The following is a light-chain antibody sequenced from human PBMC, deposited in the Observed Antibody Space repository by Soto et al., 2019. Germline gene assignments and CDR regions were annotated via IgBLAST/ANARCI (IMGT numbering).Light chain of an antibody. CDR3: SSYLGSSTYV. Sequence: QSALTQPASVSGSPGQSITISCTGTSTDLACYNYVSWYQQHQGKAPKLIIYKVTNRPSGVSNRFSGSRSVNTASLTISGLQAEDEADYYCSSYLGSSTYVFGTGTKVTVL. V-gene: IGLV2-14*01. J-gene: IGLJ1*01. CDR2: KVT. CDR1: STDLACYNY.